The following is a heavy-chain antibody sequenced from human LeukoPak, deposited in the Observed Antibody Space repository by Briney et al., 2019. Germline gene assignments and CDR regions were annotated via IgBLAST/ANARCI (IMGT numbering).Heavy chain of an antibody. CDR1: GFTFSDYY. V-gene: IGHV3-11*04. CDR3: ASSGKGFWSGYYFDY. Sequence: GGSLRLSCAASGFTFSDYYMSRIRQAPGKGLEWVSYISSSGSTIYYADSVKGRFTISRDNAKNSLYLQMNSLRAEDTAVYYCASSGKGFWSGYYFDYWGQGTLVTVSS. CDR2: ISSSGSTI. D-gene: IGHD3-3*01. J-gene: IGHJ4*02.